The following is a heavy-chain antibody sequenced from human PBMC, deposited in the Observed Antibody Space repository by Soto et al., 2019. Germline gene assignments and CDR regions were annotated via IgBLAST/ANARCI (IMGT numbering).Heavy chain of an antibody. J-gene: IGHJ1*01. CDR3: ARVHTGCYCGFQH. CDR2: IYPGDSDT. CDR1: GYSFTSYW. Sequence: PGESLKISCKGSGYSFTSYWIGWVRQMPGKGLEWMGIIYPGDSDTRYSPSFQGQVTISADKYISTAYLQWSSLKASDTAMYYCARVHTGCYCGFQHWGQGNLVTVSS. D-gene: IGHD1-26*01. V-gene: IGHV5-51*01.